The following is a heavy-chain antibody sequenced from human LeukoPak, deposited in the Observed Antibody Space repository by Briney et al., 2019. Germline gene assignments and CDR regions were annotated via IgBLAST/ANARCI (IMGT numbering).Heavy chain of an antibody. CDR2: IRYDGSNK. CDR3: ARDPYGSSWYEDY. Sequence: GGSLRLSCAASGFTFSSYGMHWVRQAPGKGLEWVAFIRYDGSNKYYADSVKGRFTISRDNSKNTLYLQMNSLRAEDTAVYYCARDPYGSSWYEDYWGQGTLVTVSS. J-gene: IGHJ4*02. D-gene: IGHD6-13*01. V-gene: IGHV3-30*02. CDR1: GFTFSSYG.